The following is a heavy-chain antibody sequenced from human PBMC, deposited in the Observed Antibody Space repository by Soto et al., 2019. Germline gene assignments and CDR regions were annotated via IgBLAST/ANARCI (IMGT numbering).Heavy chain of an antibody. CDR2: INHSGST. J-gene: IGHJ4*02. Sequence: QVHLQQWGAGLLKPSETLSLTCAVYGGSFSGYYWSWIRQPPGKGLEWIGEINHSGSTNYNPSLKSRVTISVDKSKNQFSLKLSSVTAADTAVYYCASTAGILLWFGEGRYYFDYWGQGTLVTV. CDR3: ASTAGILLWFGEGRYYFDY. V-gene: IGHV4-34*01. D-gene: IGHD3-10*01. CDR1: GGSFSGYY.